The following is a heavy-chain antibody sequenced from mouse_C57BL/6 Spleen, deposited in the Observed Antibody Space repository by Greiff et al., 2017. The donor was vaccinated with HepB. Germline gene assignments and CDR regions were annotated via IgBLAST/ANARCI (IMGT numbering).Heavy chain of an antibody. CDR3: ARRGYYGSSYAYFDY. CDR2: IDPSDSYT. D-gene: IGHD1-1*01. CDR1: GYTFTSYW. J-gene: IGHJ2*01. V-gene: IGHV1-69*01. Sequence: VQLQQSGAELVMPGASVKLSCKASGYTFTSYWMHWVKQRPGQGLEWIGEIDPSDSYTNYNQKFKGKSTLTVDKSSSTAYMQLSSLTSEDSAVYYCARRGYYGSSYAYFDYWGQGTTLTVSS.